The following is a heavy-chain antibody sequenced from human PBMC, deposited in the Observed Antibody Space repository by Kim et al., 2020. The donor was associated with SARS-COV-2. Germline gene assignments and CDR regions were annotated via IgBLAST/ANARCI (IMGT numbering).Heavy chain of an antibody. CDR3: AKDLLGYSYGFDDAFDI. D-gene: IGHD5-18*01. J-gene: IGHJ3*02. V-gene: IGHV3-30*02. Sequence: VERRITHSRDNSKNTLYLQMNSLRVEDTAVYYCAKDLLGYSYGFDDAFDIWGQGTMVTVSS.